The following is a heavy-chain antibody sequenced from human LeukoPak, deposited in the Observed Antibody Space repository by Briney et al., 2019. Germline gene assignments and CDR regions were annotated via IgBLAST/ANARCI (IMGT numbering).Heavy chain of an antibody. Sequence: PSETLSLTCAVSGGSISSSNWWSWVRQPPGKGLEWIGEIYHSWSTNYNPSLKSRVTISVDKSKNQFSLKLSSVTAEDTAVYYCARLLFMDDSSGQPYDAFDIWGQGTMVTVSS. CDR1: GGSISSSNW. D-gene: IGHD3-22*01. V-gene: IGHV4-4*02. J-gene: IGHJ3*02. CDR2: IYHSWST. CDR3: ARLLFMDDSSGQPYDAFDI.